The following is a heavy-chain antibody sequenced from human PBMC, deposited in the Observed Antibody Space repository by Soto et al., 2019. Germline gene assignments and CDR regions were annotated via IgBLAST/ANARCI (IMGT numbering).Heavy chain of an antibody. D-gene: IGHD4-4*01. CDR2: VSGSGGST. V-gene: IGHV3-23*01. CDR1: GFTFSNYA. CDR3: AKHSNPFYYYYYMDV. J-gene: IGHJ6*03. Sequence: GGSLRLSCAASGFTFSNYAMSWVRQAPGKGLEWVSPVSGSGGSTYYADSVKGRFTISRDNSKNTLYLQMNSLRAEDTAVYYCAKHSNPFYYYYYMDVWGKGTTVTVSS.